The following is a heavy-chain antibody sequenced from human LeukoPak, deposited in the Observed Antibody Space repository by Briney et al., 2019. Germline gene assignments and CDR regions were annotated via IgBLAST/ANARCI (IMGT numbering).Heavy chain of an antibody. D-gene: IGHD1-26*01. CDR2: ISYDGSNK. CDR3: ARDFSGTQVDY. CDR1: GFTFSSYG. V-gene: IGHV3-30*03. Sequence: HPGRSLRLSCAASGFTFSSYGMHWVRQAPGKGLEWVAVISYDGSNKYYADSVKGRFTISRDNAKNSLYLQMNSLRAEDTAVYYCARDFSGTQVDYWGQGTLVTVSS. J-gene: IGHJ4*02.